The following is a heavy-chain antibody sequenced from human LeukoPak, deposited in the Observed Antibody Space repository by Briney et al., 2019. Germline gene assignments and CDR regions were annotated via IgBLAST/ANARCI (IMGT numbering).Heavy chain of an antibody. CDR1: GGSISSGGYS. J-gene: IGHJ5*02. CDR3: ARAATSPGRNWFDP. V-gene: IGHV4-30-2*01. CDR2: IYHSGSI. Sequence: SETLSLTCAVSGGSISSGGYSWSWIRQPPGKGLEWIGYIYHSGSIYYNPSLKSRVTISVDRSKNQFSLKLSSVTAADTAVYYCARAATSPGRNWFDPWGQGTLVTVSS. D-gene: IGHD2-15*01.